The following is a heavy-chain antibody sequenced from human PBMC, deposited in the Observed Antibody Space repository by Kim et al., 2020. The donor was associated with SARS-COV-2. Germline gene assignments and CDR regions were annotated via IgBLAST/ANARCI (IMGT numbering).Heavy chain of an antibody. Sequence: SVKVSCKASGGTFSSYAISWVRQAPGQGLEWMGGIIPIFGTANYAQKFQGRVTITADESTSTITADESTSTAHIELSSLRSEDTAVYYCARLGNYYDSSGYYDDYWGQGTLVTVSS. J-gene: IGHJ4*02. V-gene: IGHV1-69*13. CDR2: IIPIFGTA. CDR3: ARLGNYYDSSGYYDDY. D-gene: IGHD3-22*01. CDR1: GGTFSSYA.